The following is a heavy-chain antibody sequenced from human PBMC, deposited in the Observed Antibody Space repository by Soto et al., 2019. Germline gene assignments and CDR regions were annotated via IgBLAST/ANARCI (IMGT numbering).Heavy chain of an antibody. CDR1: GFTVSSNY. V-gene: IGHV3-53*01. Sequence: LRLSCAASGFTVSSNYMSWVRQAPGKGLEWVSVIYSGGSTYYADSVKGRFTISRDNSKNTLYLQMNSLRAEDTAVYYCARGGDYYGSGSPGMDVWGQGTTVTVSS. CDR3: ARGGDYYGSGSPGMDV. CDR2: IYSGGST. J-gene: IGHJ6*02. D-gene: IGHD3-10*01.